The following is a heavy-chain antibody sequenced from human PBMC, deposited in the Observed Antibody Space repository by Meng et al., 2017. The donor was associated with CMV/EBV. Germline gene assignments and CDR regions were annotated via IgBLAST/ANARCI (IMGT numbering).Heavy chain of an antibody. J-gene: IGHJ6*02. Sequence: GGSLRLSCTVPGGSTSSSSYYWGWIRQPPGKGLEWVAVIWYDGSNKYYADSVKGRFTISRDNSKNTLYLQMNSLRAEDTAVYYCAKELSSSWPYYYGMDVWGQGTTVTVSS. CDR1: GGSTSSSSYY. CDR3: AKELSSSWPYYYGMDV. D-gene: IGHD6-13*01. V-gene: IGHV3-33*06. CDR2: IWYDGSNK.